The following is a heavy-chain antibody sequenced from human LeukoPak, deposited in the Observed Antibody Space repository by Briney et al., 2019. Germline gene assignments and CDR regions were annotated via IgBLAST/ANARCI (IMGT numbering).Heavy chain of an antibody. Sequence: SETLSLTCTVSGGSISFYYWSWIRQPPGKGLEWIGYIYYSGSTNYNPSLKSRVTISVDTSKNQFSLKLNSVTAADTAVYYCAKVEDYDFWSGYYPLLDYWGQGTLVTVSS. V-gene: IGHV4-59*01. D-gene: IGHD3-3*01. CDR1: GGSISFYY. CDR2: IYYSGST. J-gene: IGHJ4*02. CDR3: AKVEDYDFWSGYYPLLDY.